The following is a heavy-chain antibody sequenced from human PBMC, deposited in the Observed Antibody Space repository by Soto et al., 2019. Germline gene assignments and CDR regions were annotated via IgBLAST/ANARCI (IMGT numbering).Heavy chain of an antibody. CDR3: ARDMGFGLSDY. D-gene: IGHD3-10*01. CDR1: GYTFTSYA. V-gene: IGHV1-3*01. Sequence: ASVKVSCKASGYTFTSYAMDWVRQAPGQRLEWMGWINAGNGNTKYSQKFQGIVTITRDTSASTAYMELSSLRSEDTAVYYCARDMGFGLSDYWGQGTLVTVSS. CDR2: INAGNGNT. J-gene: IGHJ4*02.